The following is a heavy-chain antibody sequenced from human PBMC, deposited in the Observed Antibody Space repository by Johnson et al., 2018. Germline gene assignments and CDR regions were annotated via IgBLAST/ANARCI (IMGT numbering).Heavy chain of an antibody. CDR3: ASGRRAFDM. Sequence: QVQLVQSGAEVKRPGSSVKVSCKASGATFNSYAFSWVRQAPGQGLEWMGTIIPLFGPPNYAQNFQGRVTITADAVTTTAYVELSSLRSEDTAVYFCASGRRAFDMWGQGTMVTVSS. CDR2: IIPLFGPP. J-gene: IGHJ3*02. V-gene: IGHV1-69*18. CDR1: GATFNSYA.